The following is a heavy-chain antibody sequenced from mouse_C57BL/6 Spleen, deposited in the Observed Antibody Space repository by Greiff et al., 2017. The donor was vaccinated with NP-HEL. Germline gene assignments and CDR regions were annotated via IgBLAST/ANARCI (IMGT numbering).Heavy chain of an antibody. Sequence: QVQLKQPGAELVKPGASVKMSCKASGYTFTSYWITWVKQRPGQGLEWIGDIYPGSGSTNYNEKFKSKATLTVDTSSSTAYMQLSSLTSEDSAVYYCARPAYGSSYGAMDYWGQGTSVTVSS. V-gene: IGHV1-55*01. CDR1: GYTFTSYW. CDR3: ARPAYGSSYGAMDY. J-gene: IGHJ4*01. CDR2: IYPGSGST. D-gene: IGHD1-1*01.